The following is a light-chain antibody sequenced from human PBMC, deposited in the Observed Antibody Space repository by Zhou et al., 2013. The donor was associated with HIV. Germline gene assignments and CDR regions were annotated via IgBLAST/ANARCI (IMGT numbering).Light chain of an antibody. Sequence: DIQMTQSPSSLSVSVGDRVTITCRASQTIKRYLNWYQQKPGKAPKLLIYAASTLQSGVPSRFSGSGSGTDFTLTITCLQSEDFATYYCQQYYSFPWTFGQGTKVEI. J-gene: IGKJ1*01. V-gene: IGKV1-39*01. CDR1: QTIKRY. CDR3: QQYYSFPWT. CDR2: AAS.